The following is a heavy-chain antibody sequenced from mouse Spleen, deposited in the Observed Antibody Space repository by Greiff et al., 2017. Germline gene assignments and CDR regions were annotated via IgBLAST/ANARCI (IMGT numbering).Heavy chain of an antibody. V-gene: IGHV5-9-1*01. CDR2: ISSGGSYT. CDR1: GFTFSSYA. CDR3: ARRPFDY. J-gene: IGHJ2*01. Sequence: EVKVEESGGGLVKPGGSLKLSCAASGFTFSSYAMSWVRQTPEKRLEWVATISSGGSYTYYPDSVKGRFTISRDNAKNTLYLQMSSLRSEDTAMYYCARRPFDYWGQGTTLTVSS.